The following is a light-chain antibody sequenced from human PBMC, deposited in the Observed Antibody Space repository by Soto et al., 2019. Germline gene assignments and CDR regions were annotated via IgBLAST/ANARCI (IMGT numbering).Light chain of an antibody. V-gene: IGKV1-39*01. CDR3: QQTYSSTRT. CDR2: AAS. Sequence: DIQMTQSPSSLSASLADRVTITWRASQSISRSLNWYQQKPGKAPKLLIYAASSLQSGVPSRFSGGGFGTDFTLTISSLKNEDFAIYYGQQTYSSTRTFGQGTKVDIK. J-gene: IGKJ1*01. CDR1: QSISRS.